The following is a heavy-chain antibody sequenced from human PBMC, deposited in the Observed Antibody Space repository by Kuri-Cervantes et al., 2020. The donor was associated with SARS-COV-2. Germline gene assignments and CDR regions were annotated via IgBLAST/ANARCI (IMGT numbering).Heavy chain of an antibody. V-gene: IGHV3-13*03. CDR2: IGTAGDT. Sequence: GESLKISCAACGFTFSSYDMHWVRQATGKGLEWVSAIGTAGDTYYPGSVKGQFTISRENAKNSLYLQMNSLSAGDTAVYYCARESPAAGYFDYWGQGTLVTVSS. J-gene: IGHJ4*02. CDR1: GFTFSSYD. CDR3: ARESPAAGYFDY. D-gene: IGHD6-13*01.